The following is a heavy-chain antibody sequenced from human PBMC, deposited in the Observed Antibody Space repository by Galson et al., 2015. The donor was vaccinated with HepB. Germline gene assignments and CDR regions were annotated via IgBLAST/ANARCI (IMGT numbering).Heavy chain of an antibody. Sequence: QSGAEVKKPGESLRISCQGSGYSFTNYWINWVRQMPGKGLEWMGRINPSDSYTNYSPSFQGHVSISADKSISTAYLQWISLKASDTAMYYCARQTTPKTPGGWGQGTMVTVSS. CDR3: ARQTTPKTPGG. CDR1: GYSFTNYW. CDR2: INPSDSYT. D-gene: IGHD1-7*01. J-gene: IGHJ3*01. V-gene: IGHV5-10-1*01.